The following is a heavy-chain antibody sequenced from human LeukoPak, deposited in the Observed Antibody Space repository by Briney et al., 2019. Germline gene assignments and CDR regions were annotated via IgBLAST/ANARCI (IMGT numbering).Heavy chain of an antibody. V-gene: IGHV3-9*01. J-gene: IGHJ4*02. CDR1: GFTFDDYA. D-gene: IGHD4-17*01. CDR2: ISWNSGST. CDR3: AKDMTTVTTSGSDY. Sequence: GRSLRLSCVASGFTFDDYAMHWVRQVPGKGLEWVSGISWNSGSTGYADSVKGRFTISRDNAKNSPYLQMNSLRAEDTALYYCAKDMTTVTTSGSDYWGQGTLVTVSS.